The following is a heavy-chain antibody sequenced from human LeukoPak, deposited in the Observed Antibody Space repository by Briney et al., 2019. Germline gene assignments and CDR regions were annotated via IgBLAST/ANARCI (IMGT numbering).Heavy chain of an antibody. CDR1: GGSISSSSYY. CDR3: ARGLDSSGYLALYYFDY. D-gene: IGHD3-22*01. V-gene: IGHV4-39*07. CDR2: IYYSGST. J-gene: IGHJ4*02. Sequence: PSETLSLTCTVSGGSISSSSYYWGWIRQPPGKGLEWIGSIYYSGSTYYNPSLKSRVTISVDTSKNQFSLKLSSVTAADTAVYYCARGLDSSGYLALYYFDYWGQGTLVTVSS.